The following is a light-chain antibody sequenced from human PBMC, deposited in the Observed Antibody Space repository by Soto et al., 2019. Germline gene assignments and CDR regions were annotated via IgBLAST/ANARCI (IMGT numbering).Light chain of an antibody. V-gene: IGKV2-30*01. CDR1: QSLVYSDGNTY. J-gene: IGKJ2*01. CDR3: MQGTHWPYT. Sequence: DVVLTQSPLSLPVTLGQPASISCRSSQSLVYSDGNTYLSWFQRRPGHSPRRLIYTVSDRDSGVPDRFSGSVSGTDFTLRISSVEAEDVRVYFCMQGTHWPYTFGHRTRLAIK. CDR2: TVS.